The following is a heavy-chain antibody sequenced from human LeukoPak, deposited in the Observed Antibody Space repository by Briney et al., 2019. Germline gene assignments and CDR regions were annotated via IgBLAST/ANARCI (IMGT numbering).Heavy chain of an antibody. D-gene: IGHD3-10*01. CDR1: GGSVSSIVYY. CDR3: ARHSRSVDYGSGSYTWDY. CDR2: IYYSGST. J-gene: IGHJ4*02. V-gene: IGHV4-39*01. Sequence: SETLSLTCTVSGGSVSSIVYYWGWIRQPPGKGLEWIGTIYYSGSTYYNVSLKSRVTISVDTSRNQFSLKLSSVTAADTAVYYCARHSRSVDYGSGSYTWDYWGQGTLVTVSS.